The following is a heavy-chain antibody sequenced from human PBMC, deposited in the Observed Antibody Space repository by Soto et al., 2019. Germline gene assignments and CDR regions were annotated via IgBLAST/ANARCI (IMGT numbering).Heavy chain of an antibody. CDR1: GFTFSTYA. CDR2: IGVDGDT. CDR3: AKNYHFDS. V-gene: IGHV3-23*01. J-gene: IGHJ4*02. D-gene: IGHD3-10*01. Sequence: EVHLLESGGGSEQPGASLKLSCAASGFTFSTYAMSWARQAPGEGLEWVSSIGVDGDTYYGDSVKGRFSISRDNSKNTVYLQMNSLGAEDTAVYYCAKNYHFDSWGQGTLVTVSA.